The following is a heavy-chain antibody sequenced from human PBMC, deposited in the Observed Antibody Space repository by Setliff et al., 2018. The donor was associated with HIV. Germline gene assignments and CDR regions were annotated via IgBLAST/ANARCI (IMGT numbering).Heavy chain of an antibody. J-gene: IGHJ4*02. CDR1: GGSISSENHY. Sequence: SETLSLTCTVSGGSISSENHYWSWIRQPAGMGLEWIGRFDSSGGTDYNPSLKSRVTISKDTSKNQLSLKLTSVTAADTAVYFCAGDYAGSGRPSDYWGQGTLVTVSS. CDR3: AGDYAGSGRPSDY. CDR2: FDSSGGT. D-gene: IGHD6-19*01. V-gene: IGHV4-61*02.